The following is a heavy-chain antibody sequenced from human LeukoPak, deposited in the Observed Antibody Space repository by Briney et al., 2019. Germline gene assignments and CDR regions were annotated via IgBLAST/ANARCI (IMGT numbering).Heavy chain of an antibody. V-gene: IGHV3-74*01. CDR2: INSDGSST. CDR3: ARMGLDMATALDY. CDR1: GFTFSSYW. J-gene: IGHJ4*02. D-gene: IGHD5-24*01. Sequence: GGSLRLSCAASGFTFSSYWMHWFRQAPGKGLVWVSRINSDGSSTSYADSAKGRFTISRDNAKNTLYLQMNSLRAEDTAVYYCARMGLDMATALDYWGQGTLVTVSS.